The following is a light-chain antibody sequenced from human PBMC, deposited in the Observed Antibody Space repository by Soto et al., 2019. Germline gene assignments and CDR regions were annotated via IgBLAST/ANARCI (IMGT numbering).Light chain of an antibody. Sequence: EIVLTQSPGTLSLSPGERATLSCRASQSVSSSYLAWYQQKPGQAPRLLIYGASSRATGIPDRFSGSGSGTDFTLTISRLEPEDFAVYYGQPYRSSPRTFGQGTKVEIK. CDR1: QSVSSSY. CDR3: QPYRSSPRT. V-gene: IGKV3-20*01. CDR2: GAS. J-gene: IGKJ1*01.